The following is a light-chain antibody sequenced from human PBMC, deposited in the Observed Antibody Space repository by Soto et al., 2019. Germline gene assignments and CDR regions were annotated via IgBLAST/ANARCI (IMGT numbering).Light chain of an antibody. CDR1: QSVSSN. CDR2: GAS. J-gene: IGKJ2*01. Sequence: EIVMTQSPATLSVYPGERATLSCRASQSVSSNLAWYQQKPGQAPRLLIYGASTRATGIPARFSGSVSGTEFTLTISSLQSEDFAVYYCQQYNNWPPYTFGQGTKVDIK. V-gene: IGKV3-15*01. CDR3: QQYNNWPPYT.